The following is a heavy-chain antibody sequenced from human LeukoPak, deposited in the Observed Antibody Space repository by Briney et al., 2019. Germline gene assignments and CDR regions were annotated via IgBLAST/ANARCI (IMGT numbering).Heavy chain of an antibody. CDR2: ITPNNGYA. V-gene: IGHV1-18*01. D-gene: IGHD6-19*01. CDR1: GYAFSNSG. CDR3: ARDRIRSIAVAGTGLIDY. Sequence: ASVKVSCKASGYAFSNSGIIWVRQAPGQGLEWMGWITPNNGYAHYAQKLQGRVTMTTDTFTSTAYMELRSLRSDDTAVYYCARDRIRSIAVAGTGLIDYWGQGTLVTVSS. J-gene: IGHJ4*02.